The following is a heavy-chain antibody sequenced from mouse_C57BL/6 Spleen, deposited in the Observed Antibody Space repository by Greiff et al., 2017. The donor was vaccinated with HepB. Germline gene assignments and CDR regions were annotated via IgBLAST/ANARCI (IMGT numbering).Heavy chain of an antibody. V-gene: IGHV1-63*01. D-gene: IGHD1-1*01. J-gene: IGHJ2*01. CDR1: GYTFTNYW. CDR2: IYPGGGYT. CDR3: ARQTTVEYYFDY. Sequence: VQLQQSGAELVRPGTSVKMSCKASGYTFTNYWIGWAKQRPGHGLEWIGDIYPGGGYTNYNEKFKGKAKLTADKSSSTAYMQFSSLTSEDSAIYYCARQTTVEYYFDYWGQGTTLTVSS.